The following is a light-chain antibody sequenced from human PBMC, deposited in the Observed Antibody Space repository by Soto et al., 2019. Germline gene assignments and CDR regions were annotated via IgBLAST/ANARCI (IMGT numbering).Light chain of an antibody. Sequence: DIQMTQSPSSVSASVGDRVTITCRASQDINNRLAWFQQRPWRAPKYLIQAASILQSGFPSRFSGSGSGTDFTLTINSLQPEDLATYYCLQVKSFPRTFGQGTKVELK. CDR3: LQVKSFPRT. V-gene: IGKV1-12*01. CDR1: QDINNR. J-gene: IGKJ1*01. CDR2: AAS.